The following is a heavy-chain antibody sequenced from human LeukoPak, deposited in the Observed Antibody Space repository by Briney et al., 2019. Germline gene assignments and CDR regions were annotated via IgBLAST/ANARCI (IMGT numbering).Heavy chain of an antibody. D-gene: IGHD5-24*01. CDR2: ISGSGGST. CDR1: GFTFSSYA. J-gene: IGHJ4*02. V-gene: IGHV3-23*01. CDR3: AKEVRTVGMATLLAAFDY. Sequence: GGSLRLSCAASGFTFSSYAMSWVRQAPGKGLEWVSAISGSGGSTYYADSVKGRFTISRDNSKNTLYLQMNSLRAEDTAVYYCAKEVRTVGMATLLAAFDYWGQGTLVTVSS.